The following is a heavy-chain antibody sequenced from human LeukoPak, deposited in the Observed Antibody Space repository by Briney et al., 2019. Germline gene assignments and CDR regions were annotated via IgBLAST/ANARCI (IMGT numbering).Heavy chain of an antibody. J-gene: IGHJ4*02. D-gene: IGHD3-22*01. CDR3: ATYLLLYDSSGYPH. Sequence: ASVKVSCKVSGYTLNELSMHWVRQAPGKGLEWMGGFAPEDGETIYAQKFQGRVTMTEDTSTDTAYMELSSLRSEDTAVYYCATYLLLYDSSGYPHWGQGTLVTVSS. CDR2: FAPEDGET. V-gene: IGHV1-24*01. CDR1: GYTLNELS.